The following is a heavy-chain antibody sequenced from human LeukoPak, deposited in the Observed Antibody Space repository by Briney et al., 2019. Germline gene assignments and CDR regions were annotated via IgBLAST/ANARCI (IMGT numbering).Heavy chain of an antibody. CDR2: ISVYNGNT. CDR1: GYTFTSYG. D-gene: IGHD2-21*01. V-gene: IGHV1-18*01. CDR3: AREVFLDAFDI. Sequence: GASVKVSCKASGYTFTSYGISWVRQAPGQGLEWMGWISVYNGNTNYPQKLQGRVTMTTDTSTSTAYMELSSLRSEDTAVYYCAREVFLDAFDIWGQGTMVTVSS. J-gene: IGHJ3*02.